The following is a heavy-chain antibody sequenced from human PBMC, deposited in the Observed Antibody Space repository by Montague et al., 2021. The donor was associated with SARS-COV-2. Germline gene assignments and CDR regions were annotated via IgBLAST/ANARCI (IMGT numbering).Heavy chain of an antibody. D-gene: IGHD5-12*01. Sequence: SETLSLTCSVSGGSISAYYWNWIRQPPGKGLEWIGYIYYNTGNTNYNSSLQSRVTISLDTSKNQFSLNLSSVTAADTALYFCARGTGYAYYFDCWGLGTLVTVSS. CDR3: ARGTGYAYYFDC. CDR2: IYYNTGNT. V-gene: IGHV4-59*01. CDR1: GGSISAYY. J-gene: IGHJ4*02.